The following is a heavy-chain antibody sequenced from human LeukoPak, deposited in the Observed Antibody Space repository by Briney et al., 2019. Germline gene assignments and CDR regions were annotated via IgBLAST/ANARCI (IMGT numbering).Heavy chain of an antibody. J-gene: IGHJ5*02. CDR3: AKGGGPTPFDP. Sequence: GGSLRLSCAASGFTVSSNYMSWVRQAPGKGLEWVSAISGSGGSTYYADSVKGRFTISGDNSKNTLYLQMNSLRAEDTAVYYCAKGGGPTPFDPWGQGTLVTVSS. V-gene: IGHV3-23*01. CDR2: ISGSGGST. D-gene: IGHD2-15*01. CDR1: GFTVSSNY.